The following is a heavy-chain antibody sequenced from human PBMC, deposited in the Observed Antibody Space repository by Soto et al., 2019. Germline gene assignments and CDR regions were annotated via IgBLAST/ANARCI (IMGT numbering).Heavy chain of an antibody. CDR2: IYYSGST. D-gene: IGHD6-13*01. CDR1: GGSTSSYY. V-gene: IGHV4-59*01. Sequence: PSETLSLTCTVSGGSTSSYYWSWIRQPPGKGLEWIGYIYYSGSTNYNPSLKSRVTISVDTSKNQFSLKLSSVTAADTAVYYCAAAAAKYNWFDPWGQGTLVTVSS. J-gene: IGHJ5*02. CDR3: AAAAAKYNWFDP.